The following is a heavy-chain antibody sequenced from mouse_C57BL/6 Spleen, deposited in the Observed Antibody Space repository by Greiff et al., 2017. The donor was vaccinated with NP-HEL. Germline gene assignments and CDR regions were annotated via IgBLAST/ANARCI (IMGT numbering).Heavy chain of an antibody. CDR2: ISYDGSN. CDR3: AREDFTTVVATDYFDY. CDR1: GYSITSGYY. J-gene: IGHJ2*01. D-gene: IGHD1-1*01. Sequence: ESGPGLVKPSQSLSLTCSVTGYSITSGYYWNWIRQFPGNKLEWMGYISYDGSNNYNPSLKNRISITRDTSKNQFFLKLNSVTTEDTATYYCAREDFTTVVATDYFDYWGQGTTLTVSS. V-gene: IGHV3-6*01.